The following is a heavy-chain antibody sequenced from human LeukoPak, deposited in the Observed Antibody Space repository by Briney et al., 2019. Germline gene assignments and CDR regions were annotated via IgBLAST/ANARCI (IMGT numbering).Heavy chain of an antibody. CDR3: ANGPYQFYDSSGYYWGAFDI. J-gene: IGHJ3*02. D-gene: IGHD3-22*01. V-gene: IGHV3-23*01. CDR2: ISGSGGST. CDR1: GFTFSSYA. Sequence: PGGSLRLSCAASGFTFSSYAMSWVRQAPGKGLEWVSAISGSGGSTYYADSVKGRFTISRDNSKNTLYLQMNSLRAEDTAVYYCANGPYQFYDSSGYYWGAFDIWGQGTMVTVSS.